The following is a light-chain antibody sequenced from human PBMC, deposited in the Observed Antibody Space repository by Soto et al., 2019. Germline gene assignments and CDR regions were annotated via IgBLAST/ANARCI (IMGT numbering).Light chain of an antibody. CDR1: QFISNW. V-gene: IGKV1D-16*01. Sequence: DIQMTQSPSSLSAXXXXXXXXXXXASQFISNWLAWYQQKPETAPKSLIFGASTLQSGVPSRFSGSGFGTYFTLTINGLQPEDFATYFCQQYNSYPLTFGGGTKVDIK. CDR2: GAS. J-gene: IGKJ4*01. CDR3: QQYNSYPLT.